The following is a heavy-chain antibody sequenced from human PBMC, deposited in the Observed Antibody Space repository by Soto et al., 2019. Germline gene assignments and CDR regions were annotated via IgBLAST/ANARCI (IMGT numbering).Heavy chain of an antibody. Sequence: GGSLSLSCATSGFTFTSYSMNWVRQAPGRGLEWLSYISSSSNTIFYADSVKGRFTISRDSANSSLSLQLTSLRDDDTALYFWARGLGWRRGPFDFWGQGTPVTVSS. V-gene: IGHV3-48*02. CDR2: ISSSSNTI. CDR1: GFTFTSYS. CDR3: ARGLGWRRGPFDF. J-gene: IGHJ4*02. D-gene: IGHD2-21*01.